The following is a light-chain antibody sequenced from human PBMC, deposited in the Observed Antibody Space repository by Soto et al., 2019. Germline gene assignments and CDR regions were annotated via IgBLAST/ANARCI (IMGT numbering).Light chain of an antibody. V-gene: IGLV1-51*02. CDR1: RSSIGDNY. Sequence: QSVLTQPPSMSAAPGQKVTISCSGSRSSIGDNYVSWYQHLPGTAPKLLIYETNKRPSGIPDLFSGSKSGTSATLGITGLQTGDEADYYCGTWDSSLSADVFGTGTKLTVL. CDR3: GTWDSSLSADV. J-gene: IGLJ1*01. CDR2: ETN.